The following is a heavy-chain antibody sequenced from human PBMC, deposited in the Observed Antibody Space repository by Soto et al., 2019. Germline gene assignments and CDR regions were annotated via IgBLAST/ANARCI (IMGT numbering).Heavy chain of an antibody. CDR1: GYSINSYD. J-gene: IGHJ4*02. CDR2: MNPKSGDT. V-gene: IGHV1-8*01. Sequence: ASVKVSCKASGYSINSYDMNWVRQAAGQGLEWMGWMNPKSGDTGFAEKFQGRVMMTWNTSTGTVYLEITNLRPEDTAVYYCARGLVDSGGNCFDSWGQGTQVTVSS. CDR3: ARGLVDSGGNCFDS. D-gene: IGHD4-17*01.